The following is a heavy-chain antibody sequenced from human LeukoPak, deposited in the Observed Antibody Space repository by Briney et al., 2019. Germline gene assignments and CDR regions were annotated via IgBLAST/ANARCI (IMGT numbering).Heavy chain of an antibody. CDR1: GGSISSYY. CDR2: IYTSGST. D-gene: IGHD2-2*01. Sequence: SETLSLTCTVSGGSISSYYWSWIRQPAGKGLEWIGRIYTSGSTNYNPSLKSRVTMSVDTSKNQFSLKLSSVTAADTAVYYCAREGIVVVPAAIYYYCYMDVWGKGTTVTVSS. CDR3: AREGIVVVPAAIYYYCYMDV. J-gene: IGHJ6*03. V-gene: IGHV4-4*07.